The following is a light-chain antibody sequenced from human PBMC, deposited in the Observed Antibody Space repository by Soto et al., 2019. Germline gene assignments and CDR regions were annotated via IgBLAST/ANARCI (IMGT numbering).Light chain of an antibody. Sequence: EIVLTQSPATLSLSPGDRATLSCRASQSVSSSYLAWYQQKPGQAPRLLIYGASGRATGIPDRFSGSGSGTDFTLTISRLEPEDFAVYYCQQYGSSLWTFGQGTKVDIK. CDR1: QSVSSSY. CDR2: GAS. V-gene: IGKV3-20*01. CDR3: QQYGSSLWT. J-gene: IGKJ1*01.